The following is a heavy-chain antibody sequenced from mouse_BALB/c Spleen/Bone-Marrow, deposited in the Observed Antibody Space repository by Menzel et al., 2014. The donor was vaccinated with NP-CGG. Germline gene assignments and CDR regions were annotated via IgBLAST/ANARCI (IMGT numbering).Heavy chain of an antibody. D-gene: IGHD2-2*01. CDR3: ARWGYDTGMDY. CDR2: IWSGGST. J-gene: IGHJ4*01. Sequence: QVHVKQSGPGLVQPSQSLSITCTVSGFSLTSYGVHWVRQSPGKGLEWLGVIWSGGSTDYNAAFISRLSISKDNPKSQVFFKMNSLQANDTAIYYCARWGYDTGMDYWGQGTSVTVSS. V-gene: IGHV2-2*02. CDR1: GFSLTSYG.